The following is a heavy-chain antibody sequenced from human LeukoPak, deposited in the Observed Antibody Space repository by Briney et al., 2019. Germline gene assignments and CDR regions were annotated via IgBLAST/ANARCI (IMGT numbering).Heavy chain of an antibody. J-gene: IGHJ4*02. CDR2: ISYDGSNK. CDR1: GFTFSSYG. CDR3: ARDRGHGATLGDY. D-gene: IGHD7-27*01. V-gene: IGHV3-30*03. Sequence: GGSLRLSCAASGFTFSSYGMHWVRQAPGKGLEWVAVISYDGSNKYYADSVKGRFTISRDNSKNTLYLQMNSLRAEDTAVYYCARDRGHGATLGDYWGQGTLVTVSS.